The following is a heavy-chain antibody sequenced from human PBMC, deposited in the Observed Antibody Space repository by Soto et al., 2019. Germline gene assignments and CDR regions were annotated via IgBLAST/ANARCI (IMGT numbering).Heavy chain of an antibody. CDR3: ARGEYGNYYCYGMDV. D-gene: IGHD3-10*01. CDR1: GGSISSYY. CDR2: IYYSGST. Sequence: SETLSLTCTVSGGSISSYYWSRIRQPPGKGLEWIGYIYYSGSTNYNPSLKSRVTISVDTSKNQFSLKLSSVTAADTAVYYCARGEYGNYYCYGMDVWGQGTTVTVSS. V-gene: IGHV4-59*01. J-gene: IGHJ6*02.